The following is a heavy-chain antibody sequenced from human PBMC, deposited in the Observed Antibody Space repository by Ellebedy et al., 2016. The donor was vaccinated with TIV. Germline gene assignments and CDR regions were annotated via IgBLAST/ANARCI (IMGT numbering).Heavy chain of an antibody. D-gene: IGHD3-22*01. J-gene: IGHJ6*03. CDR2: IYYSGST. Sequence: SETLSLTXTVSGGSISSYYWSWIRQPPGKGLEWIGYIYYSGSTNYNPSLKSRVTISVDTSKNQFSLKLSSVTAADTAVYYCARDSAYDSSGYQDYYYYMDVWGKGTTVTVSS. CDR3: ARDSAYDSSGYQDYYYYMDV. V-gene: IGHV4-59*13. CDR1: GGSISSYY.